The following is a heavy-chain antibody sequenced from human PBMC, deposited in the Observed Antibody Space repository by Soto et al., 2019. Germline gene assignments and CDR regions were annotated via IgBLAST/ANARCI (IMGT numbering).Heavy chain of an antibody. CDR1: GGSISSYY. V-gene: IGHV4-59*08. D-gene: IGHD3-9*01. CDR3: ARQRVRYFDWSTFDY. CDR2: IYYSGST. J-gene: IGHJ4*02. Sequence: PSETLSLTCTVSGGSISSYYWSWIRQPPGKGLEWIGYIYYSGSTNYNPSLKSRVTISVDTSKNQFSLKLSSVTAADTAVYYCARQRVRYFDWSTFDYWGQGTLVTVSS.